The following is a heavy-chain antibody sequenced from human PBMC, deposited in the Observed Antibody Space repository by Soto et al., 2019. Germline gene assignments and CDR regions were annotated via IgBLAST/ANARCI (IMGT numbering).Heavy chain of an antibody. CDR3: ARDRQAAAGTDTAFDI. D-gene: IGHD6-13*01. Sequence: ASVKVSCKASGGTFSSYAISWVRQAPGQGLEWMGGISAYNGNTNYAQKLQGRVTMTTDTSTSTAYMELRSLRSDDTAVYYCARDRQAAAGTDTAFDIWGQGTLVTVSS. J-gene: IGHJ3*02. CDR2: ISAYNGNT. CDR1: GGTFSSYA. V-gene: IGHV1-18*01.